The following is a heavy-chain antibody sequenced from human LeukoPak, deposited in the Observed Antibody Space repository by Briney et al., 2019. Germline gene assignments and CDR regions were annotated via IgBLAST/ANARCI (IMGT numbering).Heavy chain of an antibody. Sequence: GGSLRLSCAASGFTFSSYSMNWVRQAPGKGLEWVSSISSSSSYIYYADSVKGRFTISRDNAKNSLYLQMNSLRAEDTAVYYCARERVAVAGTGFPWVHYFDYWGQGTLVTVSS. CDR1: GFTFSSYS. D-gene: IGHD6-19*01. CDR3: ARERVAVAGTGFPWVHYFDY. CDR2: ISSSSSYI. J-gene: IGHJ4*02. V-gene: IGHV3-21*01.